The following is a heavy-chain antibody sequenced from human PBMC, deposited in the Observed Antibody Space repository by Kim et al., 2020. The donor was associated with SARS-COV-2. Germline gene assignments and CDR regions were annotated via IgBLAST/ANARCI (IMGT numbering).Heavy chain of an antibody. CDR2: NNAGNGNT. CDR1: GYTFTSYA. Sequence: ASVKVSCKASGYTFTSYAMHWVRQAPGQRLEWMGWNNAGNGNTKYSQKFQARVTITRDTSASTAYMELSSLSSEDTAVYYCARDLVATILDDYYYYYGMDVGGQGTTVTVSS. D-gene: IGHD5-12*01. J-gene: IGHJ6*02. CDR3: ARDLVATILDDYYYYYGMDV. V-gene: IGHV1-3*01.